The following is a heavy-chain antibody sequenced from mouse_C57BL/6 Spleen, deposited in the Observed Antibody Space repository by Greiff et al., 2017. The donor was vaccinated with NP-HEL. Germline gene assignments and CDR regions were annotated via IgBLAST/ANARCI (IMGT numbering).Heavy chain of an antibody. Sequence: QVQLKQSGAELARPGASVKLSCKASGYTFTSYGIRWVKQRTVQGLEWIGEIYPRSGNTYYNEKFKGKATFTADKSSSTAYMELSSLTSEDSAVYFCASPWLDYWGQGTTLTVSS. V-gene: IGHV1-81*01. J-gene: IGHJ2*01. CDR3: ASPWLDY. CDR2: IYPRSGNT. CDR1: GYTFTSYG. D-gene: IGHD2-2*01.